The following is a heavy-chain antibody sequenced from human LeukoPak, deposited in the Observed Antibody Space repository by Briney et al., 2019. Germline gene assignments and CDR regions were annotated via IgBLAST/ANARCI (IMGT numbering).Heavy chain of an antibody. D-gene: IGHD1/OR15-1a*01. CDR2: IIPIFGTA. V-gene: IGHV1-69*05. Sequence: GASVKVSCKASGGTFSSYAISWVRQAPGQGLEWMGGIIPIFGTANYAQKFQGRVTITTDESTSTAYMELSSLRAEGTAVYYCAKYDWNNHYFQHWGQGTLVTVSS. J-gene: IGHJ1*01. CDR1: GGTFSSYA. CDR3: AKYDWNNHYFQH.